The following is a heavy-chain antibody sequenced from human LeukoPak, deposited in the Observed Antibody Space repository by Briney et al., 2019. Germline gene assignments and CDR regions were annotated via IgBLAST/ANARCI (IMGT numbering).Heavy chain of an antibody. V-gene: IGHV3-33*01. CDR3: ARSNNGGWGYCDY. D-gene: IGHD3-16*01. CDR2: IWYDGSNK. Sequence: GGSLRLSCAASGFSFSNYGMHWVRQAPGRGLEWVAVIWYDGSNKYYADSVKGRFTISRDNSKNTLYVQMSSLRAEDTAVYYCARSNNGGWGYCDYWGQGSLVTVSS. J-gene: IGHJ4*02. CDR1: GFSFSNYG.